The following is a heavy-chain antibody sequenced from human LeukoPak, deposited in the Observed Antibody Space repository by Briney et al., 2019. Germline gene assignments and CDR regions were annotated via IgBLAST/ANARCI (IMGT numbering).Heavy chain of an antibody. CDR1: GFTFSSYG. CDR2: IRYDGSNK. J-gene: IGHJ4*02. CDR3: AKESQHYYYDSSGYFDY. V-gene: IGHV3-30*02. D-gene: IGHD3-22*01. Sequence: PGGSLRLSCAASGFTFSSYGMHWVRQAPGKGLEWVAFIRYDGSNKYYADSVKGRFTISRDNSKNTLYLQMNSLRAEDTAVYYCAKESQHYYYDSSGYFDYWGRGTLVTVSS.